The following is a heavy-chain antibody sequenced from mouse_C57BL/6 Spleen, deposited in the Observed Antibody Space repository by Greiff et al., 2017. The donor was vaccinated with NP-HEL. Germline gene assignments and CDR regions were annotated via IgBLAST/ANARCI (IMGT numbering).Heavy chain of an antibody. CDR2: ISSGSSTI. V-gene: IGHV5-17*01. CDR1: GFTFSDYG. CDR3: ARRNGGYAMDY. J-gene: IGHJ4*01. Sequence: EVQVVESGGGLVKPGGSLKLSCAASGFTFSDYGMHWVRQAPEKGLEWVAYISSGSSTIYYEDTVKGRFTISRDNAKNTLFLQMTSLRSEDTAMYYCARRNGGYAMDYWGQGTSVTVSS.